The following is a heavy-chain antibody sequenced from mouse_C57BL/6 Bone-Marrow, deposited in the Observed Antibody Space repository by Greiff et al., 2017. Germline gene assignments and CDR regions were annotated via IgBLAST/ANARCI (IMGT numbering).Heavy chain of an antibody. D-gene: IGHD2-2*01. CDR1: EYEFPSHD. CDR2: INSDGGST. CDR3: ARHGYGYYAMDY. V-gene: IGHV5-2*03. Sequence: DVMLVESGGGLVQPGESLKLSCESNEYEFPSHDMSWVRKTPEKRLELVAAINSDGGSTYYPDTMERRFIISRDNTKKTLYLQMSSLRSEDTAVYYCARHGYGYYAMDYWGQGTSVTVSS. J-gene: IGHJ4*01.